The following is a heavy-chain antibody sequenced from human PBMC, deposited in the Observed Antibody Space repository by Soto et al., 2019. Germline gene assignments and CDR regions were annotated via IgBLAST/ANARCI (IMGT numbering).Heavy chain of an antibody. V-gene: IGHV1-46*01. D-gene: IGHD6-19*01. CDR2: INPSGGST. CDR3: ARDRVFHSSVPPNHYGMDV. J-gene: IGHJ6*02. CDR1: GYTFTSYY. Sequence: QVQLVQSGAEVKKPGASVKVSCKASGYTFTSYYMHWVRQAPGQGLEWMGIINPSGGSTSYAQKFQGRVTMTRDTSTSTVYMELSSLRSEDTAVYYCARDRVFHSSVPPNHYGMDVWGQGTTVTVSS.